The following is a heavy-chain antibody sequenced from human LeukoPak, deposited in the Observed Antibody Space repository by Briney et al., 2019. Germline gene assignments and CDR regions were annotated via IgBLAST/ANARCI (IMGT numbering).Heavy chain of an antibody. CDR1: GFTFSSYW. Sequence: GGSLRLSCAASGFTFSSYWMSWVRQAPGKGLEWVVNIKQDGSEKYYVDSVKGRFTISRDNAKNSLYLQMNSLRAEDTAVCYCARESVTMVRGVIYYGMDVWGKGTTVTVSS. V-gene: IGHV3-7*03. J-gene: IGHJ6*04. CDR2: IKQDGSEK. D-gene: IGHD3-10*01. CDR3: ARESVTMVRGVIYYGMDV.